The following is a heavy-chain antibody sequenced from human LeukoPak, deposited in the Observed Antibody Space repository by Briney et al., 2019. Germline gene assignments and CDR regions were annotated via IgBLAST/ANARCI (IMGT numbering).Heavy chain of an antibody. D-gene: IGHD2-2*01. CDR3: ARWGRCRSTSCPDGMDV. V-gene: IGHV3-13*01. CDR2: IGTAGDT. J-gene: IGHJ6*02. CDR1: GFTFSSYD. Sequence: GGSLRLSCAASGFTFSSYDMHWVRQATGKGLEWVSAIGTAGDTYYPGSVKGRFTISRENAKNSLYLQMNSLRAGDTAVYYCARWGRCRSTSCPDGMDVWGQGTTVTVSS.